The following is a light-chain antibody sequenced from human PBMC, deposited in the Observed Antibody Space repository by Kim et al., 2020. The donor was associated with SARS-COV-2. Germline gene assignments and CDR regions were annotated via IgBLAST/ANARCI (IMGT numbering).Light chain of an antibody. CDR3: QAWDSSTKGV. Sequence: VSPGQTASITCSGDKLGDKYVCWYQQKPGQSPVLVIYQDTKRPSGIPERFSGCNSGNTATLTISGTQAMDEADYYCQAWDSSTKGVFGGGTQLTVL. CDR2: QDT. V-gene: IGLV3-1*01. CDR1: KLGDKY. J-gene: IGLJ3*02.